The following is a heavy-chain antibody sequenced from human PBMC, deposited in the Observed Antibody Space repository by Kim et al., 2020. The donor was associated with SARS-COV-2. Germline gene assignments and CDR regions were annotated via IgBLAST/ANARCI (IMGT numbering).Heavy chain of an antibody. Sequence: SETLSLTCTVSGGSISSYYWSWIRQPPGKGLEWIGYIYYSGSTNYNPSLKSRVTISVDTSKNQFSLKLSSVTAADTAVYYCARVRARGYTAVEAFDIWGQGTMVTVSS. D-gene: IGHD5-18*01. J-gene: IGHJ3*02. CDR3: ARVRARGYTAVEAFDI. CDR2: IYYSGST. CDR1: GGSISSYY. V-gene: IGHV4-59*01.